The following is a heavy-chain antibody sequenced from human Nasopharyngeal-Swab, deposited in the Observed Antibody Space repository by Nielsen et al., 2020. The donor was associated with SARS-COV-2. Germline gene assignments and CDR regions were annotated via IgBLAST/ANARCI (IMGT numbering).Heavy chain of an antibody. J-gene: IGHJ4*02. CDR3: AREGEYGAYDAPDY. V-gene: IGHV1-69*10. Sequence: SVKVSCKTSGDTFTNSAISWVRQAPGQGLEWMGGIVPALGLPNYAQKFRGRVTISADRSTPTSYLELSSLRSEDTAIYYCAREGEYGAYDAPDYWGQGTLVTVSS. CDR1: GDTFTNSA. CDR2: IVPALGLP. D-gene: IGHD5-12*01.